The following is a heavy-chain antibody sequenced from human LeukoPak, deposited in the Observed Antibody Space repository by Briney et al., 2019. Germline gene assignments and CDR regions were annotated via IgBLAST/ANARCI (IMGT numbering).Heavy chain of an antibody. D-gene: IGHD6-13*01. CDR3: ARGSSWYSS. CDR1: GFSFSGHW. CDR2: ISPTGSTT. V-gene: IGHV3-74*01. Sequence: PGGSLRLSCIASGFSFSGHWMHWARQLPGKGLVWVSRISPTGSTTSYADSVKGRFTVSRDNAKNTLYLQVNNLRAEDTAVYYCARGSSWYSSWGQGTLVTVST. J-gene: IGHJ5*02.